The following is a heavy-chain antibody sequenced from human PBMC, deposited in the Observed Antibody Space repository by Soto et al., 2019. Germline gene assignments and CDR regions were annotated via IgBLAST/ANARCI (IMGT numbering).Heavy chain of an antibody. J-gene: IGHJ4*02. D-gene: IGHD5-12*01. Sequence: SETLSLTCSVSGGSITSYYWSWIRQPPGKGLEWIGYIYFSGSANYNPSLKSRVTISVDTSKNQFSLKLSSVTAADTAVYYCARRYSGYGDYWGQGTLVTVSS. V-gene: IGHV4-59*08. CDR3: ARRYSGYGDY. CDR2: IYFSGSA. CDR1: GGSITSYY.